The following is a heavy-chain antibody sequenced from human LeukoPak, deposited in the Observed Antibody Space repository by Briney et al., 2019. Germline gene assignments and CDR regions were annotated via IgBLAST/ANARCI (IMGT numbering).Heavy chain of an antibody. CDR2: IWYDGSNK. CDR1: GFTFSSYG. Sequence: GGSLRLSCAASGFTFSSYGMHWVRQAPGKGLEWVAVIWYDGSNKYYADSVKGRFTISRDNSKNTLYLQMNSLRAEDTAVYYCGRDLAAFDYWGQGTLVTASS. V-gene: IGHV3-33*01. CDR3: GRDLAAFDY. J-gene: IGHJ4*02.